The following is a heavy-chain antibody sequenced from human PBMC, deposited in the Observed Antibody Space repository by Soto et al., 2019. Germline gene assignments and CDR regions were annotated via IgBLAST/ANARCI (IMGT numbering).Heavy chain of an antibody. CDR3: TCQGDSNEDDFDY. CDR2: IRSNANSFAT. J-gene: IGHJ4*02. D-gene: IGHD4-4*01. Sequence: EVQLVESGGGLVQPGGSLKLSCAASGFTFTASAVHWVRQASGKGLEWVGRIRSNANSFATTYAASVKGRFTFSRDDSKSTDYLQMNSMKTEDTALYYCTCQGDSNEDDFDYWGQGTLDTVTS. CDR1: GFTFTASA. V-gene: IGHV3-73*02.